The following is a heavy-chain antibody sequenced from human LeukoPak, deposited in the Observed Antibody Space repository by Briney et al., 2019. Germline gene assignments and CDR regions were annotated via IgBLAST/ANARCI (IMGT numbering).Heavy chain of an antibody. J-gene: IGHJ5*02. CDR2: IIPIFGAP. CDR3: ARCYDLWSGYYRWLDP. V-gene: IGHV1-69*13. D-gene: IGHD3-3*01. Sequence: SVKVSCKAFGGTFSSYAISWVRQAPGQGLEWMGGIIPIFGAPNYAQKFQGRVTITADESTSTAYMELSSLRSEDTAVYYCARCYDLWSGYYRWLDPWGQGTLVTVSS. CDR1: GGTFSSYA.